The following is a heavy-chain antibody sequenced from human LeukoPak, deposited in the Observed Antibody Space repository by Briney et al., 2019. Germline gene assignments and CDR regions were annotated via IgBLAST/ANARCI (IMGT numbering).Heavy chain of an antibody. CDR2: IYSGGST. CDR3: ARSPRDYDILTGRVGFYYGMDV. V-gene: IGHV3-53*01. J-gene: IGHJ6*04. CDR1: GFTVSSNY. Sequence: GGSLRLSCAASGFTVSSNYMSWVRQAPGKGLEWVSVIYSGGSTYYADSVKGRFTISRDNSKNTLYLQMNSLRAEDTAVYYCARSPRDYDILTGRVGFYYGMDVWGKGTTVTVSS. D-gene: IGHD3-9*01.